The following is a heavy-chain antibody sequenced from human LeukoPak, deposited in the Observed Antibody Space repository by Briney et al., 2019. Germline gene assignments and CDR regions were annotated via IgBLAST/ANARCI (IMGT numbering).Heavy chain of an antibody. CDR2: ISAYNGNT. J-gene: IGHJ4*02. V-gene: IGHV1-18*01. Sequence: ASVKASCKASGYTFTSYGISWVRQAPGQGLEWMGWISAYNGNTNYAQKLQGRVTMTTDTSTSTAYMELRSLRSDDTAVYYCARDLGAVDDFDYGDVSNGGIDYWGQGTLVTVSS. CDR1: GYTFTSYG. D-gene: IGHD4-17*01. CDR3: ARDLGAVDDFDYGDVSNGGIDY.